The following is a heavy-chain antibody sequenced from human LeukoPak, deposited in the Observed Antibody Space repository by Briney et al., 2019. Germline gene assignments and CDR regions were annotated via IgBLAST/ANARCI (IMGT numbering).Heavy chain of an antibody. CDR2: FIPIFGTA. J-gene: IGHJ3*02. CDR3: ARDPVDTVIPVDI. CDR1: GGTFNTYA. D-gene: IGHD5-18*01. V-gene: IGHV1-69*05. Sequence: SVKVSCKASGGTFNTYAISWVRQAPGQGLEWMGRFIPIFGTANYAQKFQGRVSITTDESTSTAYMQLSSLRSEDTAMYYCARDPVDTVIPVDIWGQGTMVTVSS.